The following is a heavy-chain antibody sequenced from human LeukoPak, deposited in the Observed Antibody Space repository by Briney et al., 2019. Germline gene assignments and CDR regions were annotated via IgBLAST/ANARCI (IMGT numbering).Heavy chain of an antibody. CDR3: ARSRITLIRGVIDY. V-gene: IGHV1-2*02. CDR1: GYTFTDYY. D-gene: IGHD3-10*01. CDR2: INPKSGGT. Sequence: ASVKVSCKASGYTFTDYYMHWVRQASGQGLEWMGWINPKSGGTNYAQKFQGRVTMTMDTSISTAYMELNRLRSDDTAVYYCARSRITLIRGVIDYWGQGTLVTVSS. J-gene: IGHJ4*02.